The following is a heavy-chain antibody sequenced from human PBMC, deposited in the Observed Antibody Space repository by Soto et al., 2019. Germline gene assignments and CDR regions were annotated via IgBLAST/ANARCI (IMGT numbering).Heavy chain of an antibody. CDR2: IIPIFGTA. Sequence: QVQLVQSGAEVKKPGSSVKVSCKASGGTFSSYAISWVRQAPGQGLEWMGGIIPIFGTANYAQKFKGRVTITADESTSTAYRELSSLISEDTAVYYCASARYSSSWYGGRFDPWGQGTLVTVSS. J-gene: IGHJ5*02. CDR3: ASARYSSSWYGGRFDP. D-gene: IGHD6-13*01. CDR1: GGTFSSYA. V-gene: IGHV1-69*12.